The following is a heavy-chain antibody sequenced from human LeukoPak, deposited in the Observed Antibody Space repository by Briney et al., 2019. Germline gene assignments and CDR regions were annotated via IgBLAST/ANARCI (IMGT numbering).Heavy chain of an antibody. CDR3: ARTYCGGDCRGYYYHYYMDV. J-gene: IGHJ6*03. Sequence: SETLSLTCTVSGDSISSSSYSWGWIRQPPGKGLEWIGSTYYSGNTYYNPSLKSRITISVDASKNQFSLKLSSVTAADTAVYYCARTYCGGDCRGYYYHYYMDVWGKGTTVTISS. CDR2: TYYSGNT. CDR1: GDSISSSSYS. V-gene: IGHV4-39*07. D-gene: IGHD2-21*02.